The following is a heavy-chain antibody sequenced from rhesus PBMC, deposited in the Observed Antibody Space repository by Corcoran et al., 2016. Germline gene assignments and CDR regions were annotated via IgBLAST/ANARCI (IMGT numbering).Heavy chain of an antibody. D-gene: IGHD2-21*01. J-gene: IGHJ3*01. V-gene: IGHV7-193*02. Sequence: QVQLVQSGPEVKQPGASVKVSCKASGYSFTTYGLNWVRQAPGQGLAWMGWMNTYTGNPTYAQGFTERFVFSMDTSVSTVYLQISSLKGEDMAVYYCARGSDNGAFDFWGQGLRVTVSS. CDR1: GYSFTTYG. CDR2: MNTYTGNP. CDR3: ARGSDNGAFDF.